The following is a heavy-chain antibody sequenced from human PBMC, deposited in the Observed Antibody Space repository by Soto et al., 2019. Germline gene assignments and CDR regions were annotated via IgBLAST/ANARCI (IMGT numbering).Heavy chain of an antibody. J-gene: IGHJ4*02. D-gene: IGHD3-9*01. V-gene: IGHV4-34*01. CDR3: ARATPRYYDILTGYLAPYFDY. CDR2: INHSGST. Sequence: SETLSLTCAVYGGSFSGYYWSWIRQPPGKGLEWIGEINHSGSTNYNPSLKSRVTISVDTSKNQFSLKLSSVTAADTAVYYCARATPRYYDILTGYLAPYFDYWGQGTLVTVSS. CDR1: GGSFSGYY.